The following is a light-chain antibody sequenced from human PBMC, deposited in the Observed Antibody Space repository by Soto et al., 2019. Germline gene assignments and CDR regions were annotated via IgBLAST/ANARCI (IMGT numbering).Light chain of an antibody. CDR2: DVN. J-gene: IGLJ2*01. V-gene: IGLV2-11*01. Sequence: QSVLTQPRSVSGSPGQSVTISCTGTSSDVGTYNSVSWYQQHPGKAPKLIIYDVNKRPSGVPDRFSGSMSGNTASLTISGLQADDEADYHCSSYAGNYTLDFGGGTKLTAL. CDR1: SSDVGTYNS. CDR3: SSYAGNYTLD.